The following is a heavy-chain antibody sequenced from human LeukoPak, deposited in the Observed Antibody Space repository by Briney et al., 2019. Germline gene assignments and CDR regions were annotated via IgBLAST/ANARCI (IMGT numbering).Heavy chain of an antibody. CDR1: GGTFSSYA. V-gene: IGHV1-69*13. CDR2: IIPIFGTA. J-gene: IGHJ5*02. D-gene: IGHD3-10*01. Sequence: SVKVSCKASGGTFSSYAISWVRQAPGQGLEWMGGIIPIFGTANYAQKFQGRVTITADESTSTAYMELSSLRSEDTAVYYCARGITMVRGVITNNWFDPCGQGTLVTVSS. CDR3: ARGITMVRGVITNNWFDP.